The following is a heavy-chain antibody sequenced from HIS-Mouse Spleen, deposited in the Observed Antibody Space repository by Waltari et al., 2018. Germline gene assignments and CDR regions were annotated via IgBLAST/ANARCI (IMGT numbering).Heavy chain of an antibody. Sequence: QVQLVQSGAEVKKPGAAVKVSCKASGYTFTSYDINWGRQATGQGLEWMGWMNPNSGNTGYAQKFQGRVTMTRNTSISTAYMELSSLRSEDTAVYYCARGHDYSNYFDYWGQGTLVTVSS. J-gene: IGHJ4*02. CDR2: MNPNSGNT. V-gene: IGHV1-8*01. CDR3: ARGHDYSNYFDY. CDR1: GYTFTSYD. D-gene: IGHD4-4*01.